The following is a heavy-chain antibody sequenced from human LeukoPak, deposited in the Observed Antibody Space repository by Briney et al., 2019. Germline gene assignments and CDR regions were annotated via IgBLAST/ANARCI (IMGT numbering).Heavy chain of an antibody. CDR3: ARCPSGYYDSIGYPGY. J-gene: IGHJ4*02. CDR1: GYTFTCYN. CDR2: INPNSGGT. Sequence: GASVKVSCKACGYTFTCYNMNWVRQAPGQGLEWMGWINPNSGGTNYAQKFQGRVTMTGDTSISTAYMELSRLRSDDTAVYYCARCPSGYYDSIGYPGYWGQGTLVTVSS. V-gene: IGHV1-2*02. D-gene: IGHD3-22*01.